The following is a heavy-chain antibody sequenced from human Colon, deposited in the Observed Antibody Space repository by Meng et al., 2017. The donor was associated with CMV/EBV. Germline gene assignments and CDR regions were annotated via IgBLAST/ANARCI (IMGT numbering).Heavy chain of an antibody. CDR2: INPNSGGT. J-gene: IGHJ5*02. D-gene: IGHD2-15*01. Sequence: ASVKVSCKASGYTFTGYYMHWVRQAPGQGLEWMGWINPNSGGTNYAQKFQGRVTMTRDTSISTAYMELSRLRSDDTAVYYCARDGLGGYCSGGSGYDWFDPWGQGTLVTVSS. CDR3: ARDGLGGYCSGGSGYDWFDP. CDR1: GYTFTGYY. V-gene: IGHV1-2*02.